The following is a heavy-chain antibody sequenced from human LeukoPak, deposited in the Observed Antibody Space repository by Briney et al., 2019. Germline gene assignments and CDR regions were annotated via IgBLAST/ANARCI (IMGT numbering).Heavy chain of an antibody. CDR2: ISAYNGNT. CDR3: ARERGSDYDILTGHDYMDV. CDR1: GYTFTSYG. V-gene: IGHV1-18*01. D-gene: IGHD3-9*01. J-gene: IGHJ6*03. Sequence: GASVKVSCKASGYTFTSYGISWVRQAPGQGLEWMGWISAYNGNTNYAQELQGRVTMTTDTSTSTAYMELRSLRSDDTAVYYCARERGSDYDILTGHDYMDVWGKGTTVTVSS.